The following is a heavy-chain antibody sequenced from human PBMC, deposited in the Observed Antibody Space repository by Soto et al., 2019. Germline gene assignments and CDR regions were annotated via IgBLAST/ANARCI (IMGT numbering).Heavy chain of an antibody. CDR3: AKDREGSRNWGPFGY. V-gene: IGHV3-23*01. CDR1: GFTFSNYA. D-gene: IGHD7-27*01. J-gene: IGHJ4*02. CDR2: ISGSGGST. Sequence: EVQLLESGGGLVQPGGSLRLSFAASGFTFSNYAMSWVRQAPGKGLEWVSAISGSGGSTYYADSVKGRFTISRDNSKNPLYLQMHSLGADDTAVYYCAKDREGSRNWGPFGYWGQGTLVTVSS.